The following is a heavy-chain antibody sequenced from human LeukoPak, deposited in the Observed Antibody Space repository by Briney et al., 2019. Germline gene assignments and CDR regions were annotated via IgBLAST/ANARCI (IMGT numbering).Heavy chain of an antibody. J-gene: IGHJ5*02. D-gene: IGHD3-10*01. CDR3: ARGLLWCGELRATGFDP. CDR2: IYYSGST. V-gene: IGHV4-59*01. CDR1: GGSISSYY. Sequence: SETLSLTCTVSGGSISSYYWSWIRQPPGKGLEWIGYIYYSGSTNYNPSLKNRVTISVDTSKNQFSLKLSSVTAADTAVYYCARGLLWCGELRATGFDPWGQGTLVTVSS.